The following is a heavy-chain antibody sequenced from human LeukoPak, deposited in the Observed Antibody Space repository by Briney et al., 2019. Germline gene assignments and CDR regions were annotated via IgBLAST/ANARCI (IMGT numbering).Heavy chain of an antibody. V-gene: IGHV3-23*01. Sequence: SGGSLRLSCAASGFTFSSYAMSWVRQAPGKGLEWVSAISGSGGSTYYADSVKGRFTISRDNAKNSLYLQMNSLRAEDTAVYYCARDGYGGKGNYWGQGTLVTVSS. J-gene: IGHJ4*02. D-gene: IGHD4-23*01. CDR1: GFTFSSYA. CDR3: ARDGYGGKGNY. CDR2: ISGSGGST.